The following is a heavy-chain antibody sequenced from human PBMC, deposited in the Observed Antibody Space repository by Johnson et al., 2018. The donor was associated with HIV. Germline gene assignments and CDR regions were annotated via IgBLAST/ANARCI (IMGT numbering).Heavy chain of an antibody. V-gene: IGHV3-NL1*01. J-gene: IGHJ3*02. CDR2: IYSGGST. Sequence: QVQLVESGGGVVQPGRSLRLSCAASGFTFSSYGIHWVRQAPGKGLAWVAVIYSGGSTYYAAPVKGRFTISRDDSKNTLYLQMNSLKTEDTAVYYCTTAGGRDTIFGVSNDAFDIWGQGTMVTVSS. D-gene: IGHD3-3*01. CDR1: GFTFSSYG. CDR3: TTAGGRDTIFGVSNDAFDI.